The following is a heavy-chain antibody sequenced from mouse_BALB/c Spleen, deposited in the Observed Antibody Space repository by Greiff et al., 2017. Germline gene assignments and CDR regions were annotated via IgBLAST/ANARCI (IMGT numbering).Heavy chain of an antibody. CDR2: ISYSGST. D-gene: IGHD1-1*01. J-gene: IGHJ2*01. V-gene: IGHV3-2*02. Sequence: EVQLQQSGPGLVKPSQSLSLTCTVTGYSITSDYAWNWIRQFPGNKLEWMGYISYSGSTSYNPSLKSRISITRDTSKNQFFLQLNSVTTEDTATYYCARRRVYYGSSSYYFDYWGQGTTLTVSS. CDR3: ARRRVYYGSSSYYFDY. CDR1: GYSITSDYA.